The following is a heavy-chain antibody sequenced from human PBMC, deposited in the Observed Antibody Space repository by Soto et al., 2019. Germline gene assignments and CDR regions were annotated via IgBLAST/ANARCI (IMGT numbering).Heavy chain of an antibody. Sequence: QVQLQESGPGLVKPSETLSLTCTVSGGSISSYYWSWIRQPAGKGLEWIGRIYTSGSTLYNPSLKSRVTRSLDTSKKQFSLKETSVTAADTAVYYCAGGAAADYFDFWGQGTLVTVSS. CDR1: GGSISSYY. J-gene: IGHJ4*02. D-gene: IGHD6-13*01. CDR3: AGGAAADYFDF. CDR2: IYTSGST. V-gene: IGHV4-4*07.